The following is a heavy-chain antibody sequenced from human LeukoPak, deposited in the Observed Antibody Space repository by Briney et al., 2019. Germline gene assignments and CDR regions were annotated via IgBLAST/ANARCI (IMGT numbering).Heavy chain of an antibody. CDR2: ISSSSSYI. J-gene: IGHJ3*02. CDR3: ATIIKLSGSFALGAFDI. V-gene: IGHV3-21*01. D-gene: IGHD1-26*01. CDR1: GFTFSSYS. Sequence: GGSLRLSCAASGFTFSSYSMNWVRQAPGKGLEWVSSISSSSSYIYYADSVKGRFTISRDNAKNSLYLQMNSLRAEDTAVYYCATIIKLSGSFALGAFDIWGQGTMVTVSS.